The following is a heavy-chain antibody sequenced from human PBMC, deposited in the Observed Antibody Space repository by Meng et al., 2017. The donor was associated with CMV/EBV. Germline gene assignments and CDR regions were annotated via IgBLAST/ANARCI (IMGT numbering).Heavy chain of an antibody. CDR3: ARDRDMYSSSWYPFDY. Sequence: SETLSLTCTVSGGSISSSSYYWGWIRQPPGKGLGWIGSIYYSGSTYYNPSLKSRVTISVDTSKNQFSLKLSSVTAADTAVYYCARDRDMYSSSWYPFDYWGQGTLVTVSS. CDR1: GGSISSSSYY. V-gene: IGHV4-39*07. J-gene: IGHJ4*02. D-gene: IGHD6-13*01. CDR2: IYYSGST.